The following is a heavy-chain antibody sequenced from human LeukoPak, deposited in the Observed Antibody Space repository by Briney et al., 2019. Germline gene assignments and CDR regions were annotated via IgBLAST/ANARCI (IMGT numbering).Heavy chain of an antibody. CDR3: ARSRYYGSKNDAFDI. CDR2: ISSSSSYI. V-gene: IGHV3-21*01. Sequence: GGSLRLSCAASGFTFSSYSMNWVRQAPGKGLEWVSSISSSSSYIYYADSVKGRFTISGDNAKNSLYLQMNSLRAEDTAVYYCARSRYYGSKNDAFDIWGQGTMVTVSS. CDR1: GFTFSSYS. D-gene: IGHD3-10*01. J-gene: IGHJ3*02.